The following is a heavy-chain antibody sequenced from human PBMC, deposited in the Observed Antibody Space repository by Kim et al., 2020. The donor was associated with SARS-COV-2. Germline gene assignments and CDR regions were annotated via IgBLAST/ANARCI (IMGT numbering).Heavy chain of an antibody. Sequence: SETLSLTCTVSGGSISSSSYYWGWIRQPPGKGLEWIGSIYYSGSTYYNPSLKSRVTISVDTSKNQFSLKLSSVTAADTAVYYCARGLRFLEWFNAFDIWGQGTMVTVSS. J-gene: IGHJ3*02. V-gene: IGHV4-39*07. D-gene: IGHD3-3*01. CDR1: GGSISSSSYY. CDR3: ARGLRFLEWFNAFDI. CDR2: IYYSGST.